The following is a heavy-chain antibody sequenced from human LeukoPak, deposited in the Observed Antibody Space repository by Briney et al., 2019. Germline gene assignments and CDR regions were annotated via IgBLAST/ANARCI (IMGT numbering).Heavy chain of an antibody. CDR1: GYTLTELS. J-gene: IGHJ4*02. D-gene: IGHD3-10*01. CDR3: ATDHSGITMVRGVIGH. Sequence: ASVKVSCKVSGYTLTELSMHWVRQAPGKGLEWMGGFDPEDGETIYAQRFQGRVTMTEDTSTDTAYMELSSLRSEDTAVYYCATDHSGITMVRGVIGHWGQGTLVTVSS. V-gene: IGHV1-24*01. CDR2: FDPEDGET.